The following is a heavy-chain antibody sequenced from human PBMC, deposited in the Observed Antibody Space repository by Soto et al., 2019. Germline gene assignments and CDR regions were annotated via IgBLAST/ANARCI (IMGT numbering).Heavy chain of an antibody. D-gene: IGHD6-13*01. CDR3: ARGLGSWPHNWFDP. CDR1: GGSFSDYY. Sequence: SETLSLTCAVYGGSFSDYYWKWIRQPPGKGLEWIGEINHSGSTNYNPSLKSRFTISVDTSKNQFSLKLSSVTAADTATYYCARGLGSWPHNWFDPWGQGTLVTV. V-gene: IGHV4-34*01. CDR2: INHSGST. J-gene: IGHJ5*02.